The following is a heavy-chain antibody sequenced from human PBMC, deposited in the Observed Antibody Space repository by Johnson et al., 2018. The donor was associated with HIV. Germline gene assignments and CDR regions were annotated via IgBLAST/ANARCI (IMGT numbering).Heavy chain of an antibody. V-gene: IGHV3-15*01. CDR1: GFTFSNAW. D-gene: IGHD2-2*03. Sequence: VQLVESGGGLVKPGGSLRLSCAASGFTFSNAWMNWVRQAPGKGLEWVGRIKSNTDDGTTDYAAPVKGRFTISRDDSKDTLYLQMNSLKTEDTAVYYCTTVGLWIGSAAFDFWGQGTMVTVSS. CDR3: TTVGLWIGSAAFDF. J-gene: IGHJ3*01. CDR2: IKSNTDDGTT.